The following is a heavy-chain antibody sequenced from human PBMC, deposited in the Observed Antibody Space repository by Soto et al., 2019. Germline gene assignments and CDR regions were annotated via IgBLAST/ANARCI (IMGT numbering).Heavy chain of an antibody. J-gene: IGHJ3*02. D-gene: IGHD2-21*02. CDR1: GFTFSSYD. CDR3: ARDLAYCGGDCLTNDAFDI. V-gene: IGHV3-21*01. Sequence: LGGSLRLSCSTSGFTFSSYDMHWVRQATGKGLEWVSSISSSSSYIYYADSVKGRFTISRDNAKNSLYLQMNSLRAEDTAVYYCARDLAYCGGDCLTNDAFDIWGQGTMVTVSS. CDR2: ISSSSSYI.